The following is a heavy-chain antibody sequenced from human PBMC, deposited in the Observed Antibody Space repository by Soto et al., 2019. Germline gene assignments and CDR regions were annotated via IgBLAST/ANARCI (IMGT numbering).Heavy chain of an antibody. D-gene: IGHD5-12*01. CDR3: TTLGLRTVRYSYYGMDV. CDR1: GFTFSNAW. V-gene: IGHV3-15*01. CDR2: IKSKTDGGTT. J-gene: IGHJ6*02. Sequence: GGSLRLSCAASGFTFSNAWMSWVRQAPGKGLEWVGRIKSKTDGGTTDYAAPVKGRFTISRDDSKNTLYLQMNSLKTEDTAVYYCTTLGLRTVRYSYYGMDVWGQGTTVTVSS.